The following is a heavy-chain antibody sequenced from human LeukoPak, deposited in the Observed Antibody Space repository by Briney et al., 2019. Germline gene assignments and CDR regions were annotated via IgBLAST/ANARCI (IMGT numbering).Heavy chain of an antibody. D-gene: IGHD4-17*01. V-gene: IGHV4-59*01. CDR2: IYYSGST. CDR1: GGSISSYY. CDR3: ARDLRGYGDTCAFDI. Sequence: SETLSLTCTVSGGSISSYYWSWIRQPPGKGLEWIGYIYYSGSTNYNPSLKSRVTISVDTSKNQFSLKLSSVTAADTAVYYCARDLRGYGDTCAFDIWGQGTMVTVFS. J-gene: IGHJ3*02.